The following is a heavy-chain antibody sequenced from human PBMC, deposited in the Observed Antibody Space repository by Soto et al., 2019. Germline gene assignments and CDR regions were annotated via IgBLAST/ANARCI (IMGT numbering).Heavy chain of an antibody. CDR1: GGSISSYY. D-gene: IGHD6-19*01. CDR2: IYYSGST. Sequence: PSETLSLTCTVSGGSISSYYWSWIRQPPGKGLEWIGYIYYSGSTNYNPSLKSRVTISVDTSKNQFSLKLSSVTAADTAVYYCARTVAVLNYYGMDVWGQGTTVTVSS. CDR3: ARTVAVLNYYGMDV. J-gene: IGHJ6*02. V-gene: IGHV4-59*01.